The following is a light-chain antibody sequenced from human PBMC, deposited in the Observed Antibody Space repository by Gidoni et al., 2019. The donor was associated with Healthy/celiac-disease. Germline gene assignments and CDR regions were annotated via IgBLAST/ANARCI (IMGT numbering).Light chain of an antibody. CDR1: SSNIGAGYE. J-gene: IGLJ2*01. V-gene: IGLV1-40*01. CDR2: VNS. Sequence: QSVLPQPPSVSGAPGQRVTISGTGSSSNIGAGYEVHWYQQLPGTAPKLLIYVNSNRPSGVPDRFSGSKSGTSAALAITGLQAEDEADYYCQSYDSSLSVVFGGGTKLTVL. CDR3: QSYDSSLSVV.